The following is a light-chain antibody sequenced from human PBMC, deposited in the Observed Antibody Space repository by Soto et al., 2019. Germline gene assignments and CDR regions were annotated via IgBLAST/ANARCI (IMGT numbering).Light chain of an antibody. V-gene: IGLV2-14*01. CDR1: SSDIGVYNY. CDR2: EVS. CDR3: SSYTSTSTRVI. Sequence: QSALTQPASVSGSPGQSITISCTGTSSDIGVYNYVSWYQQPPGKAPKLIIYEVSNRPSGLSNRFSGSKSGNTASLTISGLQAEDEADYYCSSYTSTSTRVIFGGGTQLTVL. J-gene: IGLJ2*01.